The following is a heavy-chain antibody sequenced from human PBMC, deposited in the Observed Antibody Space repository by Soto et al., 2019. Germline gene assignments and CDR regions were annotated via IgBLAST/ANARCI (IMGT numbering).Heavy chain of an antibody. CDR2: ISSDSNYK. CDR3: ARDVRQCSGWVTIHNYFDP. CDR1: GFTLNTYS. J-gene: IGHJ5*02. V-gene: IGHV3-21*06. Sequence: GGSLRLSCVGSGFTLNTYSMNWVRQAPGKGLEWVSSISSDSNYKYYSDAVKGRFTISRDNAGNSLYLQMSSLTVEDTAVYFCARDVRQCSGWVTIHNYFDPWGQGNLVPVSS. D-gene: IGHD6-19*01.